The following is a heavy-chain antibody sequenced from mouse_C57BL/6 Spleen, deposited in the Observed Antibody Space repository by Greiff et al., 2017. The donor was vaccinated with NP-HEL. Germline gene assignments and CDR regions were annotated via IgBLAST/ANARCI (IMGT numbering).Heavy chain of an antibody. Sequence: VQLQQPGAELVMPGASVKLSCKASGYTFTSYWMHWVKQRPGQGLEWIGEIDPSDSYTNYNQKFKGKSTLTVDKSSSTAYMQLSSLTSEDSAVYYCARILGAMDYWGQGTSVTVSS. CDR2: IDPSDSYT. CDR3: ARILGAMDY. V-gene: IGHV1-69*01. CDR1: GYTFTSYW. J-gene: IGHJ4*01.